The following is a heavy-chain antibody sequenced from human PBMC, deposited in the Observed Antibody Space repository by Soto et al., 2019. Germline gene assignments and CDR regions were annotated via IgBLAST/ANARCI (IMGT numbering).Heavy chain of an antibody. D-gene: IGHD3-22*01. CDR3: AKDPGATRIVVGTPTRY. J-gene: IGHJ4*02. CDR1: GFTFSSYA. V-gene: IGHV3-23*01. CDR2: ISGSGGST. Sequence: GGSLRLSCAASGFTFSSYAMSWVRPAPGKGLEWVSAISGSGGSTYYADSVKGRFTISRDNSKNTLSLQMNSLRAEDRAVYYCAKDPGATRIVVGTPTRYWGQGTLVTVSS.